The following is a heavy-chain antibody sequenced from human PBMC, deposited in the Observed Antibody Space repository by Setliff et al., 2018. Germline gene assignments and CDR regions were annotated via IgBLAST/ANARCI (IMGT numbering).Heavy chain of an antibody. D-gene: IGHD3-10*01. CDR1: GVSISDGHF. Sequence: SETLSLTCAVSGVSISDGHFWGWIRQPPGKGLEWIGSIDRTGNRYYDPPLRSRVTLSIDMSRNEFPLELRSMTAADTAMYYCARRDEYLQFREFFDFWGQGILVTVSS. CDR2: IDRTGNR. J-gene: IGHJ4*02. V-gene: IGHV4-38-2*01. CDR3: ARRDEYLQFREFFDF.